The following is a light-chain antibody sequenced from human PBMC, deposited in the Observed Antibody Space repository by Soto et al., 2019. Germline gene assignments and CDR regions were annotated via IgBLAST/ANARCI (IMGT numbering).Light chain of an antibody. CDR1: TSDIGTYDF. Sequence: QSALTQPASVSGSPGQSIAISCTGTTSDIGTYDFVSWYQQYPGKAPKLLIYEVASRPSGISTRFSGSKSGNTASLTISGLQDEDEADYHCSSFTSSSTVIFGGGTKLTVL. CDR3: SSFTSSSTVI. J-gene: IGLJ2*01. CDR2: EVA. V-gene: IGLV2-14*01.